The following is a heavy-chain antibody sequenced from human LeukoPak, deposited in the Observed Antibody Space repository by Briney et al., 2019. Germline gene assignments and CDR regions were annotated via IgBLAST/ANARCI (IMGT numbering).Heavy chain of an antibody. Sequence: GASEKVSCKASGYTFTNYGISWVRQAPGQGLEWMGWISACNGNTNYAQKLQGRVTMTTDTSTSTAYMELRSLTSDDTAVYYCARWGFSWYRNLDYWGQGTLVTVSS. CDR2: ISACNGNT. CDR3: ARWGFSWYRNLDY. CDR1: GYTFTNYG. J-gene: IGHJ4*02. V-gene: IGHV1-18*01. D-gene: IGHD6-13*01.